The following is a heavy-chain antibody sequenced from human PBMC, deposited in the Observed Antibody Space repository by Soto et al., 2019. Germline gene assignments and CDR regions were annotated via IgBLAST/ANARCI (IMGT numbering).Heavy chain of an antibody. CDR3: ASTRIAAAGLRWFDP. CDR1: GGSFSGYY. V-gene: IGHV4-34*01. J-gene: IGHJ5*02. CDR2: INHSGST. Sequence: QAQLQQWGAGLLKPSETLSLTCAVYGGSFSGYYWSWIRQPPGKGLEWIGEINHSGSTNYNPSLKSRVTIXXDXYXXQFSLKLSAVTAADTAVYYCASTRIAAAGLRWFDPWGQGTLVTVSS. D-gene: IGHD6-13*01.